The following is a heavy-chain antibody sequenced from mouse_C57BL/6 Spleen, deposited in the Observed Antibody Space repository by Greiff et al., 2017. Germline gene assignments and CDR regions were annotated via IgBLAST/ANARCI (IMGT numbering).Heavy chain of an antibody. CDR2: IWGVGST. V-gene: IGHV2-6*01. J-gene: IGHJ4*01. CDR1: GFSLTSYG. Sequence: VQLQESGPGLVAPSQSLSITCTVSGFSLTSYGVDWVRQSPGKGLEWLGVIWGVGSTNYNSALKSRLSISKDNSKSQVFLKMNRLQTDDTAMYYCARRKGYAMDYWGQGTSVTVSS. CDR3: ARRKGYAMDY.